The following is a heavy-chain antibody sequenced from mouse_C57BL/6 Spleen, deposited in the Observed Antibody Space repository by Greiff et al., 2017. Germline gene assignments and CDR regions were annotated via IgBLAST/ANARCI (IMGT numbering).Heavy chain of an antibody. CDR2: IDPETGGT. Sequence: VQLQQSGAELVRPGASVTLSCKASGYTFTDYEMHWLKQTPVHGLEWIGAIDPETGGTAYNQKFKGKAILTADKSSSTAYMELRSLTSEDSAVYYCTRPRAMDYWGQGTSVTVSS. J-gene: IGHJ4*01. V-gene: IGHV1-15*01. CDR3: TRPRAMDY. CDR1: GYTFTDYE.